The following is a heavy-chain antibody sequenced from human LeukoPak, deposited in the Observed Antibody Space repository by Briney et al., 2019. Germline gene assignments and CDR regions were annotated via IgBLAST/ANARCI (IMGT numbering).Heavy chain of an antibody. J-gene: IGHJ4*02. CDR2: IYLGDSDT. CDR1: GYRLTNNW. V-gene: IGHV5-51*01. D-gene: IGHD6-13*01. CDR3: VRFGLTSSLDY. Sequence: GESLKISCKISGYRLTNNWIGWVRQVPGKGLEWMGLIYLGDSDTRYSPSFQGQVTFSVDASISTAYLQLSGLRASDTAIYYCVRFGLTSSLDYWGQGTLVTVSS.